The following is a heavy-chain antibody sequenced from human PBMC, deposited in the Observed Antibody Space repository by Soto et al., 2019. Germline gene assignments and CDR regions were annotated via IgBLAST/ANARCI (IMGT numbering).Heavy chain of an antibody. Sequence: PSETLSLTCAVSGGSISPYFWSWIRQPPGKGLEWIGYIYYSGSTSYNPSLKSRVIISVDTSKNQFSLNLSSVTAADTAVYYCGRGAGSSSGDVWGQGTLVTVSS. CDR3: GRGAGSSSGDV. CDR2: IYYSGST. J-gene: IGHJ4*02. D-gene: IGHD6-25*01. V-gene: IGHV4-59*01. CDR1: GGSISPYF.